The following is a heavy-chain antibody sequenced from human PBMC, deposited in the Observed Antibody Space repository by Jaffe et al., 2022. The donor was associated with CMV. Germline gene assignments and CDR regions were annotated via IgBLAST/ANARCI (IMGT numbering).Heavy chain of an antibody. CDR1: GFTFSGSA. Sequence: EVQLVESGGGLVQPGGSLKLSCAASGFTFSGSAMHWVRQASGKGLEWVGRIRSKANSYATAYAASVKGRFTISRDDSKNTAYLQMNSLKTEDTAVYYCTRGVPAARGNWFDPWGQGTLVTVSS. D-gene: IGHD2-2*01. J-gene: IGHJ5*02. CDR3: TRGVPAARGNWFDP. V-gene: IGHV3-73*01. CDR2: IRSKANSYAT.